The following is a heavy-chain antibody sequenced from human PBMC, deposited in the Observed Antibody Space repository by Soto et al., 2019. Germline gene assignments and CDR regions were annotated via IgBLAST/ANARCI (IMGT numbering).Heavy chain of an antibody. CDR1: GGSISSGGYS. CDR3: ARVPDR. CDR2: VYHSGST. J-gene: IGHJ5*02. Sequence: QLQLQEYGSGLVKPSQTLSLTCAVSGGSISSGGYSWSWIRQPPGKGLECIGYVYHSGSTYHNPSHKRRVTISVDRSKNQFSLKLSSVTAADTAVYYCARVPDRWGQGTLVTVSS. D-gene: IGHD2-2*01. V-gene: IGHV4-30-2*01.